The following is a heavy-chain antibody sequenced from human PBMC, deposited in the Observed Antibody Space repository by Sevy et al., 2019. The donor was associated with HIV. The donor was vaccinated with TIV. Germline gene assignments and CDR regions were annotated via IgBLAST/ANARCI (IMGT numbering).Heavy chain of an antibody. V-gene: IGHV3-30-3*01. J-gene: IGHJ6*02. Sequence: GGSLRLSCAASGFTFSSYAMHWVRQSPGKGLEWVAVISYDGSNKYYADSVKGRFTISRDNSKNTLYLQMNSLRAEDTAVYYCARVSGYSSGWLLQSYYYYGMDVWGQGTTVTVSS. CDR1: GFTFSSYA. CDR3: ARVSGYSSGWLLQSYYYYGMDV. CDR2: ISYDGSNK. D-gene: IGHD6-19*01.